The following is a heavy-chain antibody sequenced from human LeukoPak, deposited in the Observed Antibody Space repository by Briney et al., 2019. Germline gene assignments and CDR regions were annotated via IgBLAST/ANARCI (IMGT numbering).Heavy chain of an antibody. Sequence: PGGSLRLSCEVSGFTSGLTFSNSAVTWVRQAPGKGLEWVSDISWSVKDTNYADSVKGRFTIPRDNSKNALYLQMSSLRAEDTAIYYCAKIALATLGPWGQGTLVTVSS. CDR1: GFTSGLTFSNSA. CDR2: ISWSVKDT. D-gene: IGHD2-21*01. J-gene: IGHJ5*02. V-gene: IGHV3-23*01. CDR3: AKIALATLGP.